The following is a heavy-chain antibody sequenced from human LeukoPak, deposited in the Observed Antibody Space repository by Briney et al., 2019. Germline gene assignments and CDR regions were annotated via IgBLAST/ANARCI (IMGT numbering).Heavy chain of an antibody. V-gene: IGHV1-2*02. Sequence: GASVKVSCKASGYTFTGYYMHWVRQAPGQGLEWMGWINPNSGGTNYAQKFQGRVTMTRDTSISTAYMELSRLRSDDTAVYYCAREQTLGSYDISGYMDVWGKGTTVTISS. CDR3: AREQTLGSYDISGYMDV. CDR1: GYTFTGYY. D-gene: IGHD3-9*01. CDR2: INPNSGGT. J-gene: IGHJ6*03.